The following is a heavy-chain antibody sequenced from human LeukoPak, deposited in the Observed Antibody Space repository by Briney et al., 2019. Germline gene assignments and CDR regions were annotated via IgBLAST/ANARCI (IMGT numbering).Heavy chain of an antibody. CDR2: INTDGSST. V-gene: IGHV3-74*01. CDR1: GFTFSSYW. Sequence: GGSLRLSCAASGFTFSSYWMHWVRQAPGKGLVWVSRINTDGSSTSYADSVKGRFTISRDNSKNTLYLQMNSLRAEDTAVYYCAKSAAGSSGSLFHYWGQGTLVTVSS. D-gene: IGHD3-10*01. J-gene: IGHJ4*02. CDR3: AKSAAGSSGSLFHY.